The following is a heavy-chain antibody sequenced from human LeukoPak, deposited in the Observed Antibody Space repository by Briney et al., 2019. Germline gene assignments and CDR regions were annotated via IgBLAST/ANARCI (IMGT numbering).Heavy chain of an antibody. CDR3: ARVRWQQLPSYYYYGMDV. Sequence: GGSLRLSCAASGFTFSSYSMNWVRQAPGKGLEWVSSISSSSSYIYYADSVKGRFTISRDNAKNSLYLQMNSLRAEDTAVYYCARVRWQQLPSYYYYGMDVWGQGTTVTVSS. CDR2: ISSSSSYI. V-gene: IGHV3-21*01. D-gene: IGHD6-13*01. J-gene: IGHJ6*02. CDR1: GFTFSSYS.